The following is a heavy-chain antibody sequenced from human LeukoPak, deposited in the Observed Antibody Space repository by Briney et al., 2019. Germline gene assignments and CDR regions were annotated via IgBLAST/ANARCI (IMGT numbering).Heavy chain of an antibody. Sequence: PGGSLRLSCAASGFTFSIYSMNWVRQAPGKGLEWVSSISSSSSYIYYADSVKGRFTISRDNAKTSLYLQMNSLRAEDTAVYYCAREDNVSPTTYAFDIWGQGTMVTVSS. V-gene: IGHV3-21*01. D-gene: IGHD1-26*01. CDR3: AREDNVSPTTYAFDI. CDR1: GFTFSIYS. CDR2: ISSSSSYI. J-gene: IGHJ3*02.